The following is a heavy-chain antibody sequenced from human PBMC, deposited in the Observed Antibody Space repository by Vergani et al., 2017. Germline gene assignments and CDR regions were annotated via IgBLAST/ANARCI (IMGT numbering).Heavy chain of an antibody. CDR3: ARGALVVPAALDY. J-gene: IGHJ4*02. V-gene: IGHV1-69*09. CDR1: GYTFTGYF. D-gene: IGHD2-2*01. Sequence: QVQLVQSGAEVKKPGASVKVSCKASGYTFTGYFMHWVRQAPGQGLEWMGRIIPILGIANYAQKCQGRVTITADKSTSTAYMELSSLRAEDTAVYYCARGALVVPAALDYWGQGTLVTVSS. CDR2: IIPILGIA.